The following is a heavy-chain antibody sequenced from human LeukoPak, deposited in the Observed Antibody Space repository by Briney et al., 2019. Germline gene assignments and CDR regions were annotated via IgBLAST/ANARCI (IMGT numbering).Heavy chain of an antibody. CDR2: TFYSGNT. J-gene: IGHJ4*02. Sequence: PSETLSLTCSVSGDSISSAEYYWSWIRQYPGKGLEWIGYTFYSGNTYYNPPLKSRVTISVDTSKNQFSLKLTSVTAADTAVYYCARGGQWLAPGPDYWGQGTLVTVSS. D-gene: IGHD6-19*01. CDR3: ARGGQWLAPGPDY. CDR1: GDSISSAEYY. V-gene: IGHV4-31*02.